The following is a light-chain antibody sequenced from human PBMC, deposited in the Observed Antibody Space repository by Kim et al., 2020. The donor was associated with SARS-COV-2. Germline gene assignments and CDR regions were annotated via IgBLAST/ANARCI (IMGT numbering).Light chain of an antibody. CDR1: SGDVGGYNF. CDR3: SSYSTSNTLVL. J-gene: IGLJ2*01. CDR2: DVT. Sequence: QSALTQPASVSGSLGQSITISCTGTSGDVGGYNFVSWYQQHPGKAPKLMIYDVTNRPSGISYRFSGSKSGNTASLTISSLQAEDESVYYCSSYSTSNTLVLFGGGTQLTVL. V-gene: IGLV2-14*03.